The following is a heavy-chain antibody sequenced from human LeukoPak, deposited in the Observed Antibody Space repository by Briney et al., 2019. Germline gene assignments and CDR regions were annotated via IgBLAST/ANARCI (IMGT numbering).Heavy chain of an antibody. J-gene: IGHJ4*02. CDR2: INRDASSI. CDR3: AKAYYYDSSGYYYDY. D-gene: IGHD3-22*01. V-gene: IGHV3-74*01. Sequence: PGGSLRLSCAASGFTFSTYWMHWVRQAPGKGLVWVSRINRDASSIAYADSVQGRFTISRDNAKNTLYLQMNNLRAEDTAVYYFAKAYYYDSSGYYYDYWGQGTLVTVSS. CDR1: GFTFSTYW.